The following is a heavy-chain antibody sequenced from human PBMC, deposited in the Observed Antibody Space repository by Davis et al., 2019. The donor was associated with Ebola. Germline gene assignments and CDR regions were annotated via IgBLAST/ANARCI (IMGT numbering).Heavy chain of an antibody. Sequence: ASVQVSCKASGYIFTRNHMQCIRQDPVQALEWMGLTHPGGGGTRFAQKFQGRVSLTSDTSTSTAYMELTNLRSDDPAVYYCAREVGETKLDQWGQGTLVTVSS. D-gene: IGHD1-26*01. V-gene: IGHV1-46*01. CDR2: THPGGGGT. CDR1: GYIFTRNH. CDR3: AREVGETKLDQ. J-gene: IGHJ4*02.